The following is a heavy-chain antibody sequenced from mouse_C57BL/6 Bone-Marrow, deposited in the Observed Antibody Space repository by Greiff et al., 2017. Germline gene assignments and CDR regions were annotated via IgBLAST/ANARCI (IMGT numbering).Heavy chain of an antibody. CDR2: IDPSDSYT. Sequence: QVQLQQPGAELVMPGASVKLSCKASGYTFTSYWMHWVKQRPGQGLEWIGEIDPSDSYTNYNQKFKGKSTLTVDKSSSTAYMQLSSLTSEDSAVYYCARNRYYGYDGYFDGWGTGTTVTVSS. CDR1: GYTFTSYW. D-gene: IGHD2-2*01. CDR3: ARNRYYGYDGYFDG. V-gene: IGHV1-69*01. J-gene: IGHJ1*03.